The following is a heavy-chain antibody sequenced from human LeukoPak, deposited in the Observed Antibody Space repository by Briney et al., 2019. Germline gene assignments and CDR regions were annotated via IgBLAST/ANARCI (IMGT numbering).Heavy chain of an antibody. D-gene: IGHD5-18*01. Sequence: GRSLRLSCAASGFTFSSYGMHWVRQAPGKGLEWVAVIWYDGSNKYYADSVKGRFTISRDNSKNTLYPQMNSLRAEDTAVYYCARDRDSYGYGLYYFDYWGQGTLVTVSS. J-gene: IGHJ4*02. V-gene: IGHV3-33*01. CDR2: IWYDGSNK. CDR1: GFTFSSYG. CDR3: ARDRDSYGYGLYYFDY.